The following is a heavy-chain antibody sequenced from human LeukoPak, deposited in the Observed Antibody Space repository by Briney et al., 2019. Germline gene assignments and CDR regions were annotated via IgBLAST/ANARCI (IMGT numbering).Heavy chain of an antibody. D-gene: IGHD1-20*01. Sequence: GGSLRLSCAASGVTFSQAWMSWVRLAPGKGLEWVGRIKSNIDGATTHYAAPVKGRFTISRDDSKDTLYLQMNSLKTEDTGIYYCTYLRSNSYYYYYMDVWGKGTTVTVSS. CDR1: GVTFSQAW. J-gene: IGHJ6*03. CDR3: TYLRSNSYYYYYMDV. CDR2: IKSNIDGATT. V-gene: IGHV3-15*01.